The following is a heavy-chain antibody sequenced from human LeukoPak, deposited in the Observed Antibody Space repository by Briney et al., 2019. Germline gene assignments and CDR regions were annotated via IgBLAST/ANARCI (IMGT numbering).Heavy chain of an antibody. V-gene: IGHV3-21*01. D-gene: IGHD3-22*01. Sequence: GGSLRLSCAASGFTFSSYSMNWVRLAPGKGLEWVSSISSSSSYIYYADSVKGRFTISRDNAKNSLYLQMNSLRAEDTAVYYCARMRAYYYDSSGYYYPDAFDIWGQGTMVTVSS. CDR1: GFTFSSYS. CDR2: ISSSSSYI. CDR3: ARMRAYYYDSSGYYYPDAFDI. J-gene: IGHJ3*02.